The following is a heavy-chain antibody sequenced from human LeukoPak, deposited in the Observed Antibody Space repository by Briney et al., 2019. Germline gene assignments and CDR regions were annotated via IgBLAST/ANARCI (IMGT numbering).Heavy chain of an antibody. Sequence: GASVKVSCKASGYTFTSYDINWVRQATGQGLEWMGWMNPNSGNTGYAQKFQGRVTMTRNTSISTAYMELSSLRSEDTAVYYCARARRLSYCDYIWGSYRRDDAFDIWGQGTMVTVSS. D-gene: IGHD3-16*02. CDR1: GYTFTSYD. V-gene: IGHV1-8*01. CDR3: ARARRLSYCDYIWGSYRRDDAFDI. CDR2: MNPNSGNT. J-gene: IGHJ3*02.